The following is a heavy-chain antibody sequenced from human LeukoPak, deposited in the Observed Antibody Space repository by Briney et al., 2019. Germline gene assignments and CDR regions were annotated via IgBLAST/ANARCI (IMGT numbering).Heavy chain of an antibody. CDR3: ARRGIVGAMDY. D-gene: IGHD1-26*01. J-gene: IGHJ4*02. Sequence: MSSETLSLTCTVSGGSISSSSYYWGWIRQPPGKGLEWIGSIYYSGSTYYNPSLKSRVTISVDTSKNQFSLKLSSVTAAGTAVYYCARRGIVGAMDYWGQGTLVTVSS. CDR2: IYYSGST. CDR1: GGSISSSSYY. V-gene: IGHV4-39*01.